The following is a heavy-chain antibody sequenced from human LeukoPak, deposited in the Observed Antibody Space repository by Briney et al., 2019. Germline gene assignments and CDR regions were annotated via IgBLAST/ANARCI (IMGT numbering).Heavy chain of an antibody. CDR3: PKGYGSGGYVFDS. V-gene: IGHV3-23*01. CDR1: GFTFSSYA. D-gene: IGHD6-19*01. CDR2: ISGSGGST. J-gene: IGHJ4*02. Sequence: GGSLRLSCAASGFTFSSYAMSWVRQAPGKGLEWVSSISGSGGSTYSADSMQGRFTISRDNSKNTVYLQMNSLRAEDTAVYYCPKGYGSGGYVFDSWGKGPLFTVSS.